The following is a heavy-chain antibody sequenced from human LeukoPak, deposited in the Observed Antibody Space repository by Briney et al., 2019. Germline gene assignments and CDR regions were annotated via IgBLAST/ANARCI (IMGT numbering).Heavy chain of an antibody. V-gene: IGHV1-8*01. CDR3: AREPLETTHFQH. D-gene: IGHD1-7*01. CDR1: GDTFTSYD. CDR2: MNPNSGNT. J-gene: IGHJ1*01. Sequence: ASVKVSCKASGDTFTSYDINWVRQATGQGLEWMGWMNPNSGNTGYAQKFQGRVTMTRNTSISTAYMELSSLRSEDTAVYYCAREPLETTHFQHWGQGTLVTVSS.